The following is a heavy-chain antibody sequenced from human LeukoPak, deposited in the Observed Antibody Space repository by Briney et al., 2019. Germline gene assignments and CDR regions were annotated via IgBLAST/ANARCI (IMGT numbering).Heavy chain of an antibody. V-gene: IGHV3-30*18. CDR3: AKEDGDDTDY. D-gene: IGHD4-17*01. CDR2: ISYDGSNK. Sequence: GGSLRLSCAASGFTFSSYGMHWVRQAPGKGLEWVAVISYDGSNKYYADSVKGRFTISRDSSKNTLYLQMNSLRAEDTAVYYCAKEDGDDTDYWGQGTLVTVSS. CDR1: GFTFSSYG. J-gene: IGHJ4*02.